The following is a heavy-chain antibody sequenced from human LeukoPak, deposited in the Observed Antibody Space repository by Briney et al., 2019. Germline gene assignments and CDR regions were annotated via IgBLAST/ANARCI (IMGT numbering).Heavy chain of an antibody. D-gene: IGHD6-19*01. Sequence: GASVKVSCKASGYTLTSYDINWVRQATGQGLEWMGWMNPNSGNTGYAQKFQGRVTMTRNTSISTAYMELSSLRSEDTAVYYCATKLSSGWYELRFDYWGQGTLVTVSS. V-gene: IGHV1-8*01. J-gene: IGHJ4*02. CDR2: MNPNSGNT. CDR1: GYTLTSYD. CDR3: ATKLSSGWYELRFDY.